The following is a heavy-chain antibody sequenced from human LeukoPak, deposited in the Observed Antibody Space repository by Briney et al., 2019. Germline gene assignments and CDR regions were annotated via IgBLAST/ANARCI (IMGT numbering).Heavy chain of an antibody. CDR1: GFTFTSYN. D-gene: IGHD1-26*01. CDR3: ARDPYSGNYGAYYYYYMDV. J-gene: IGHJ6*03. V-gene: IGHV3-21*06. Sequence: GGSLRLSCAASGFTFTSYNMNWVRQAPGKGLEWVSSITSSSSYIYYADSVKGRFTISRDNAKNSLYLQMDSLRVEDTAVYYCARDPYSGNYGAYYYYYMDVWGKGTTVTVSS. CDR2: ITSSSSYI.